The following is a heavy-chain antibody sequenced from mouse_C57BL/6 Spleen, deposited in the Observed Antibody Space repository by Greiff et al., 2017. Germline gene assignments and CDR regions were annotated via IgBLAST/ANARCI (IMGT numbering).Heavy chain of an antibody. CDR2: IWSGGST. CDR3: ARRYYGSSPPYAMDY. D-gene: IGHD1-1*01. J-gene: IGHJ4*01. CDR1: GFSLTSYG. V-gene: IGHV2-2*01. Sequence: VQLQESGPGLVQPSQSLSITCTVSGFSLTSYGVHWVRQSPGKGLEWLGVIWSGGSTDYNAAFISRLSISKDNSKSQVFFKMNSLQADDTAIYYCARRYYGSSPPYAMDYWGQGTSVTVSS.